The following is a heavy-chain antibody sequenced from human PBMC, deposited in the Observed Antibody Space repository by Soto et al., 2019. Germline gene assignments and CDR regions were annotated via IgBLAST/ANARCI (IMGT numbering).Heavy chain of an antibody. V-gene: IGHV3-23*01. CDR2: ISGSGGST. Sequence: PGGSLGLSCAASGVTFCIYAVGGARKATGKGLEWVSAISGSGGSTYYADSVKGRFTISRDNSKNTLYLQMNSLRAEDTAVYYCAKDLSLIMWSEYYFDYWGQGTLVTVSS. CDR1: GVTFCIYA. D-gene: IGHD2-21*01. CDR3: AKDLSLIMWSEYYFDY. J-gene: IGHJ4*02.